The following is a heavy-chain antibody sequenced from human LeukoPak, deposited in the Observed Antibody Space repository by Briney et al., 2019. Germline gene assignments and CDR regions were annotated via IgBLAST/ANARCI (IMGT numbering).Heavy chain of an antibody. CDR3: ARSWLVRNSSSMDV. Sequence: ASVKLSCKASGYTFIDYYIHWVRHAPGQGPECMGWINPKSGGTNYAQKFQGSVTMTRDTSITTAYMELSRLRSDDTAVYFCARSWLVRNSSSMDVWGKGTTVTISS. J-gene: IGHJ6*04. D-gene: IGHD6-19*01. CDR2: INPKSGGT. V-gene: IGHV1-2*02. CDR1: GYTFIDYY.